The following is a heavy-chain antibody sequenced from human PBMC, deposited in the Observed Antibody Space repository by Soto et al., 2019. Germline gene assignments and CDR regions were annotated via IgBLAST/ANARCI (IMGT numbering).Heavy chain of an antibody. Sequence: PSETLSLTCTVSGGSISSGGYYWSWIRQHPGKGLEWIGYIYYSGSTYYNPSLKSRVTISVDTPKNQFSLKLSSVTAADTAVYYCAGVNTNRATTRWVTDYWGQGTLVTVSA. CDR1: GGSISSGGYY. CDR2: IYYSGST. CDR3: AGVNTNRATTRWVTDY. V-gene: IGHV4-31*03. J-gene: IGHJ4*02. D-gene: IGHD4-17*01.